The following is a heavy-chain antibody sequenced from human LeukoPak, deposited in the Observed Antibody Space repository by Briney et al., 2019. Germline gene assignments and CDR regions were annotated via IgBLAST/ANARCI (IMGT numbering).Heavy chain of an antibody. CDR1: GFTVISNY. J-gene: IGHJ1*01. Sequence: GGSLRLSCAASGFTVISNYMSWVRQAPGKGLEWVSVIYSGGSTYYSDAAKGRFTISTDNSKNTLYLQMNSLRAEDTAVYYCARGGGVVALQRWGQGTPVTVSS. CDR2: IYSGGST. CDR3: ARGGGVVALQR. D-gene: IGHD3-22*01. V-gene: IGHV3-66*01.